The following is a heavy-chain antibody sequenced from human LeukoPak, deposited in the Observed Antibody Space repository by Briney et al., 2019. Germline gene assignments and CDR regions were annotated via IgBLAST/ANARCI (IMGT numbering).Heavy chain of an antibody. CDR1: GFTFSNYP. J-gene: IGHJ4*02. V-gene: IGHV3-23*01. CDR2: ISGSGDYT. D-gene: IGHD3-10*01. Sequence: QSGGSLRLSCAASGFTFSNYPMNWVRQAPGKGLAWVSTISGSGDYTYYADSVEGRFTISRDNSKNTLYLQMNSLRAEDTAVYYCASLPLLWFGVGYFDYWGQGTLVTVSS. CDR3: ASLPLLWFGVGYFDY.